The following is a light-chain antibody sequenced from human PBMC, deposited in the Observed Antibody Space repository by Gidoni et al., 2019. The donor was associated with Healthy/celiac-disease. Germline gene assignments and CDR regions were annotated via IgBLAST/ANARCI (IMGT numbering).Light chain of an antibody. CDR3: QQYNSYSPT. Sequence: DIQMTQSPSTLSASVGDRVTITCRASQSISSWLAWYQRKPGKAPKLLIYDASSLESGVPSRFSGSGSGTEFTLTISSLQPDDFATYYCQQYNSYSPTFGQXTKVEIK. V-gene: IGKV1-5*01. CDR1: QSISSW. J-gene: IGKJ1*01. CDR2: DAS.